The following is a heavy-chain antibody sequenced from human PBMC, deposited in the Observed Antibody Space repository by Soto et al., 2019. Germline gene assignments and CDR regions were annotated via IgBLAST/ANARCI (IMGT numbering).Heavy chain of an antibody. CDR3: ARDYCSGGSCYARYYFDY. D-gene: IGHD2-15*01. V-gene: IGHV3-48*01. Sequence: EVQLVESGGGLVQPGGSLRLSCAASGFTFSSYSMNWVRQAPGKGLEWVSYISSSSSTIYYADSVKGRFTISRENAKNSLYLKMNSLRAEDTAVYYCARDYCSGGSCYARYYFDYWGQGTLVTVSS. J-gene: IGHJ4*02. CDR2: ISSSSSTI. CDR1: GFTFSSYS.